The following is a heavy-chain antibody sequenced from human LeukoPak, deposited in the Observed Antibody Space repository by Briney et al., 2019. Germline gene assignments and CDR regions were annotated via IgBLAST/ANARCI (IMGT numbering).Heavy chain of an antibody. D-gene: IGHD6-19*01. Sequence: QAGGSLRLSCAASGFTFSSYAMHWVRQAPGKGLEWVAVISYDGSNKYYADSVKGRFTISRDNSKNTLYLQMNSLRAEDTAVYYCARDRTNRRIAVAGTLGYWGQGTLVTVSS. CDR1: GFTFSSYA. V-gene: IGHV3-30-3*01. CDR2: ISYDGSNK. CDR3: ARDRTNRRIAVAGTLGY. J-gene: IGHJ4*02.